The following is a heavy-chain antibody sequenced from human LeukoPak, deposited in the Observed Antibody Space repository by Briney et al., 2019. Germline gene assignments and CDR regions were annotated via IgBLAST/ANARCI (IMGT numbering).Heavy chain of an antibody. Sequence: PGRSLRLSCAASGFTFRSYDMHWVRQAPGKGLEWVAVISYDGSNKCYADSVKGRFTISRDNSKTTLYLQMNSLRIEDTAVYYCARAQGIAAASDYWGQGTLVTVSS. V-gene: IGHV3-30*04. CDR3: ARAQGIAAASDY. CDR2: ISYDGSNK. J-gene: IGHJ4*02. D-gene: IGHD6-13*01. CDR1: GFTFRSYD.